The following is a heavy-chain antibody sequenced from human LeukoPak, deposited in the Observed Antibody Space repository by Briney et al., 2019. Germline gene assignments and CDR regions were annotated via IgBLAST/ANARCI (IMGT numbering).Heavy chain of an antibody. V-gene: IGHV6-1*01. D-gene: IGHD4-23*01. J-gene: IGHJ3*02. CDR1: GDSVSSYSAA. CDR2: TYYRSKWYN. CDR3: ARSGGHDAFDI. Sequence: SQTLSLTCAMSGDSVSSYSAAWSWIRQSPSRGLEWLGRTYYRSKWYNDYAVSVKGRITINPDTSKHQSSLQLTSVTPEDTAVYYCARSGGHDAFDIWGQGTMVTVSS.